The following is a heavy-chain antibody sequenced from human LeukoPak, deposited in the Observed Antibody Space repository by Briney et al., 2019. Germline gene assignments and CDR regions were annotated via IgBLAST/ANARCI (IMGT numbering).Heavy chain of an antibody. V-gene: IGHV1-2*02. CDR2: INPNSGGT. CDR1: GYTFTGYF. Sequence: ASVKVSCKASGYTFTGYFMYWVRQAPGQGLEWMGWINPNSGGTKYAQKFQGRVTMTRDTSISTAYMELSRLRSDDTAVYYCARDLGGSGSYSTIYYYYYMDVWGKGTTVTISS. D-gene: IGHD3-10*01. J-gene: IGHJ6*03. CDR3: ARDLGGSGSYSTIYYYYYMDV.